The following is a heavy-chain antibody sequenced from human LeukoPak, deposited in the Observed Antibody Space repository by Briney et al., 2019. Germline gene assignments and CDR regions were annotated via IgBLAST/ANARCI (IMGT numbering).Heavy chain of an antibody. CDR1: GFTVSSNY. D-gene: IGHD6-19*01. CDR2: IYSGGST. Sequence: PGGSLRLSCAASGFTVSSNYMSWVRQAPGKGLEWVSVIYSGGSTYYADSVKGRFTISRDNSKNTLYLQMNSLRAEDTAVYYCARVDPRTWGNSSGRLRKYFDYWGQGALVTVSS. CDR3: ARVDPRTWGNSSGRLRKYFDY. J-gene: IGHJ4*02. V-gene: IGHV3-66*02.